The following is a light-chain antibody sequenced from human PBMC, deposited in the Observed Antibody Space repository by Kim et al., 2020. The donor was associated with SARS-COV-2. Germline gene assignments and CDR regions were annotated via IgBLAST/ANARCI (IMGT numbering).Light chain of an antibody. Sequence: SYELTQPPSVSVSPGQTASITCSGDKLGDKYACWYQQKPGQSPVLVIYQDNKRPSGIPERFSASSSGNTATLTITGTQAMDEADYYCQAWDSSTLSVFGTGTKVTVL. CDR2: QDN. CDR3: QAWDSSTLSV. J-gene: IGLJ1*01. V-gene: IGLV3-1*01. CDR1: KLGDKY.